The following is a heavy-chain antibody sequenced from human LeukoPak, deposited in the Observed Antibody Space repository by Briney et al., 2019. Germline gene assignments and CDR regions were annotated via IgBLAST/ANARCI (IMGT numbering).Heavy chain of an antibody. CDR1: GFTFSSYW. J-gene: IGHJ4*02. V-gene: IGHV3-49*04. CDR2: IRSKAYGGTT. Sequence: GGSLRLSCAASGFTFSSYWMSWVRQAPGKGLEWVGFIRSKAYGGTTEYAASVKGRFTISRDDSKSIAYLQMNSLKTEDTAVYYCTSRRLSTVTTDYWGQGTLVTVSS. D-gene: IGHD4-17*01. CDR3: TSRRLSTVTTDY.